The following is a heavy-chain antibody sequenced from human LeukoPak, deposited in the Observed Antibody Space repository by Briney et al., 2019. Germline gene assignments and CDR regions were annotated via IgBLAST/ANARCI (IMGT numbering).Heavy chain of an antibody. D-gene: IGHD6-13*01. J-gene: IGHJ4*02. CDR1: GFTFDDYA. CDR2: ISWNSGSI. Sequence: PGRSLRLSCAASGFTFDDYAMHWVRQAPGKGLEWVSGISWNSGSIGYADSVKGRFTFSRDNAKNSLYLQMNSLRAEDMALYYCAKDIGYSRNRALGYWGQGTLVTVSS. V-gene: IGHV3-9*03. CDR3: AKDIGYSRNRALGY.